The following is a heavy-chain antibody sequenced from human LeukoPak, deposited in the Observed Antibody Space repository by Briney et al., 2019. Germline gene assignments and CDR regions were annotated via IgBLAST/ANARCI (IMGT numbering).Heavy chain of an antibody. CDR1: GYTFTSYY. Sequence: GASVKVSCKTSGYTFTSYYKHWVRQAPGQGLEWVGIINPSGGSTSYAQKFQGRVTMTRDTSTSTVYMELSSLRSEDTAVYYCAREAGASNWFDPWGQGTLVTVSS. CDR2: INPSGGST. V-gene: IGHV1-46*01. J-gene: IGHJ5*02. CDR3: AREAGASNWFDP.